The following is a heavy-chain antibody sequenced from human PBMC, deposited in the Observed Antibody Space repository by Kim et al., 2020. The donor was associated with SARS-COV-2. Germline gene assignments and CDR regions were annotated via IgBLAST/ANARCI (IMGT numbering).Heavy chain of an antibody. J-gene: IGHJ6*02. CDR3: AMGPRTTVTTYLTEDYYGMDV. CDR2: ISGSGGST. Sequence: GGSLRLSCAASGFTFSSYAMSWVRQAPGKGLEWVSAISGSGGSTYYADSVKGRFTISRDNSKNTLYLQMNSLRAEDTAVYYCAMGPRTTVTTYLTEDYYGMDVWGQGTTVTVSS. CDR1: GFTFSSYA. D-gene: IGHD4-17*01. V-gene: IGHV3-23*01.